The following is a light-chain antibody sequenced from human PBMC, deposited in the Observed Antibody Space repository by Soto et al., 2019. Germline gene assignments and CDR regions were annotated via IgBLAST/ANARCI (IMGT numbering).Light chain of an antibody. Sequence: EIVLTQSPATLSLSPGERATLSCRASQSVSSYLAWYQQKPGQALRLLIYDASNRATGIPARFSGSGYGTDFTLTISSLEPEDFAVYYCQQRSDWPLTFGGGTKVEIK. J-gene: IGKJ4*01. CDR1: QSVSSY. CDR2: DAS. CDR3: QQRSDWPLT. V-gene: IGKV3-11*01.